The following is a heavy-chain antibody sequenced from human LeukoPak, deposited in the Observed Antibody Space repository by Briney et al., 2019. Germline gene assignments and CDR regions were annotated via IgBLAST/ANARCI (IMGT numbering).Heavy chain of an antibody. Sequence: GGSLRLSCAASGITFSSYGMSWVRQAPGKGLEWVSSISSTGGTTYYADSVKGRFTVSRDNSKNTLYLQMNSLRAEDTAIYYCAKNGDRGAYCTGGTCYPYFYYYMDVWGKGTTVTI. CDR2: ISSTGGTT. D-gene: IGHD2-15*01. J-gene: IGHJ6*03. CDR3: AKNGDRGAYCTGGTCYPYFYYYMDV. CDR1: GITFSSYG. V-gene: IGHV3-23*01.